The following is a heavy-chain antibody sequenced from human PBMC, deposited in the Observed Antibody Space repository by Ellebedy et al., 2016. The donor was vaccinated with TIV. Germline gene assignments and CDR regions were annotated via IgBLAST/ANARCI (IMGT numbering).Heavy chain of an antibody. Sequence: SETLSLTXAVYGGSFSAFYWSWIRQPPEKRLEWIGYTHYSGSTNYNPSLKSRVTISVDTSKNRFSLKLSSVTAADTAVYYCARIPDYWGQGTLVTVSS. V-gene: IGHV4-59*01. CDR1: GGSFSAFY. J-gene: IGHJ4*02. CDR3: ARIPDY. CDR2: THYSGST.